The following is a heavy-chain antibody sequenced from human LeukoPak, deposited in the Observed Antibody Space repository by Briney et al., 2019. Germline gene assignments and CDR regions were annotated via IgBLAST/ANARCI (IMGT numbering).Heavy chain of an antibody. D-gene: IGHD1-26*01. CDR3: VRIRGLGLFDY. CDR1: GVSVSNNRAS. V-gene: IGHV6-1*01. Sequence: QTLSLTCAISGVSVSNNRASWGWLRQSPSRGLEWLGRTYYRSQWFDDYAPSVRSRITINTDTSKNQFSLQLNSVTPEDTAVYYCVRIRGLGLFDYWGQGTLVTVSS. CDR2: TYYRSQWFD. J-gene: IGHJ4*02.